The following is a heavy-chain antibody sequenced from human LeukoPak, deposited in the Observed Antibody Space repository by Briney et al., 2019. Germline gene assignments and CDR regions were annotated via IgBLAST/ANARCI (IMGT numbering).Heavy chain of an antibody. Sequence: ASVKASCKASGYTFISYYIHWVRQAPGQGLEWMGIINPSGGSTSYAQKFQGRVTMTRDMSTSTVYMELSSLRSEDTAVYYCARDGGDFDYWGQGTLVTVSS. CDR2: INPSGGST. V-gene: IGHV1-46*01. CDR3: ARDGGDFDY. J-gene: IGHJ4*02. D-gene: IGHD2-21*01. CDR1: GYTFISYY.